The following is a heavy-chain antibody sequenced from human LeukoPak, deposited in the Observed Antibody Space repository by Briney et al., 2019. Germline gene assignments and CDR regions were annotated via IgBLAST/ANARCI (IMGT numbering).Heavy chain of an antibody. CDR3: AATRTGRDSYFSYYMDV. Sequence: GRSLRLSCAASGLDFSNYGMHWVRQAPGKGLQWVSTIWFDGTNKYYADSVKGRFSVSRDNSRHILDLQMNSLRGDDSAVYYCAATRTGRDSYFSYYMDVWGKGTTVTVSS. V-gene: IGHV3-33*01. J-gene: IGHJ6*03. CDR2: IWFDGTNK. D-gene: IGHD3-10*01. CDR1: GLDFSNYG.